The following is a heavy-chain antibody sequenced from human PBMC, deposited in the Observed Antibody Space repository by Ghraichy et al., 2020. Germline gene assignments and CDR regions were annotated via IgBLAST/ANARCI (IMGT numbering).Heavy chain of an antibody. V-gene: IGHV1-2*06. Sequence: ASVKVSCKASGYTFTGYYIHWVRQAPGQGLEWMGRMNPNGGGTEYAQKFQGRVTMTWDTSISTAYMELNSLRSDDTAVYYCARVTSVGDYEGYGYWGKGTMVTGSS. J-gene: IGHJ4*02. D-gene: IGHD4-11*01. CDR1: GYTFTGYY. CDR3: ARVTSVGDYEGYGY. CDR2: MNPNGGGT.